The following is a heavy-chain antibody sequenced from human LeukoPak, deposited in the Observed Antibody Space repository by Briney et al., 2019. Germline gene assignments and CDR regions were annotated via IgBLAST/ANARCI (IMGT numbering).Heavy chain of an antibody. V-gene: IGHV4-59*08. Sequence: SETLSLTCTVSGGSISNYFWSWVRQPPGKRLEWIGYIYYTGSTNYNPSLKSRVTISVDTSKNQFSLTLSSVTAADTAVYYCARYYYGSGSYQRYFDYWGQGTLVTVSS. CDR1: GGSISNYF. D-gene: IGHD3-10*01. CDR2: IYYTGST. CDR3: ARYYYGSGSYQRYFDY. J-gene: IGHJ4*02.